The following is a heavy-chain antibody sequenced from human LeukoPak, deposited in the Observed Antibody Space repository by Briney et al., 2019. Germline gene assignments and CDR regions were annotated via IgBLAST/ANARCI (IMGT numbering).Heavy chain of an antibody. D-gene: IGHD3-10*01. CDR3: ARAPAMVRGVVSFDY. Sequence: GGSLRLSCAASGFTFSGSAMSWVRQAPGKGLEWVSSISGSGGSTYYADPVKGRFTISRDNSKNTLYLQMNSLRAEDTAVYYCARAPAMVRGVVSFDYWGQGTLVTVSS. CDR1: GFTFSGSA. J-gene: IGHJ4*02. CDR2: ISGSGGST. V-gene: IGHV3-23*01.